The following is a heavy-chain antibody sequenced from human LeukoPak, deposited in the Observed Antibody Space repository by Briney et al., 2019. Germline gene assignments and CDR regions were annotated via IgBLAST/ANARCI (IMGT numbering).Heavy chain of an antibody. V-gene: IGHV4-39*01. CDR1: GGSISSSYYY. D-gene: IGHD4-17*01. CDR2: IYYNGIT. CDR3: ARDHGDFVQHD. Sequence: SSETLSLTCTVSGGSISSSYYYWGWIRQPPGKELQWIGSIYYNGITHYNPSLESRVTISADTSTNEFSLKLRSVTAADTAMYYCARDHGDFVQHDWGQGTLVTVSS. J-gene: IGHJ4*02.